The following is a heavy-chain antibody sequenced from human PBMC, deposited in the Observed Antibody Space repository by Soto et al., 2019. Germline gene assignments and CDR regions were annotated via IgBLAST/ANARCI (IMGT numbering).Heavy chain of an antibody. CDR2: ISSSSSYI. V-gene: IGHV3-21*01. CDR3: ATYDYGDYAFDY. J-gene: IGHJ4*02. Sequence: PVGSLRLSCAASGFTFSSYSMNWVRQAPGKGLEWVSSISSSSSYIYYADSAKGRFTISRDNAKNSLYLQMNSLRAEDTAVYYCATYDYGDYAFDYWGQRTLVTVSS. D-gene: IGHD4-17*01. CDR1: GFTFSSYS.